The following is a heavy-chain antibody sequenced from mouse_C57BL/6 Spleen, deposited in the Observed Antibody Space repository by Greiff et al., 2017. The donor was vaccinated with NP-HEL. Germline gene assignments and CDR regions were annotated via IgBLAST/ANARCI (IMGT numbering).Heavy chain of an antibody. Sequence: QVQLKQSGAELARPGASVKLSCKASGYTFTSYGISWVKQRTGQGLEWIGEIYPRSGNTYYNEKFKGKATLTADKSSSTAYMELRSLTSEDSAVYFCARNYSNYGGFAYWGQGTLVTVSA. CDR1: GYTFTSYG. CDR3: ARNYSNYGGFAY. D-gene: IGHD2-5*01. CDR2: IYPRSGNT. V-gene: IGHV1-81*01. J-gene: IGHJ3*01.